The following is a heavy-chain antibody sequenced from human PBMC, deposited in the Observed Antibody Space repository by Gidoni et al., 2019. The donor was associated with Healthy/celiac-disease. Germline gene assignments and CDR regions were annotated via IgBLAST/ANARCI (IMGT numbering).Heavy chain of an antibody. D-gene: IGHD3-16*02. CDR1: GFTFSGSA. CDR2: IRSKANSYAT. CDR3: TRHVVTFGGVIVVHDY. Sequence: EVQLVESGGGLVQPGGSLKLSCAASGFTFSGSAMHWVRQASGKGLEWVGRIRSKANSYATAYAASVKGRFTISRDDSKNTAYLQMNSLKTEDTAVYYCTRHVVTFGGVIVVHDYWGQGTLVTVSS. J-gene: IGHJ4*02. V-gene: IGHV3-73*01.